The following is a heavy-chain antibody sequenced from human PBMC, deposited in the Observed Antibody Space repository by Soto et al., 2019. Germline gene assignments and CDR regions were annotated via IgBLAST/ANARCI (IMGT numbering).Heavy chain of an antibody. CDR3: AKRYYCSRTTCYGFDY. D-gene: IGHD2-2*01. J-gene: IGHJ4*02. CDR1: GGTFSSYT. CDR2: IIPILGIA. Sequence: SVKVSCKASGGTFSSYTISWVRQAPGQGLEWMGRIIPILGIANYAQKFQGRVTITADNSKNTLYLQMNNLRAEDTAVYSCAKRYYCSRTTCYGFDYWGQGTLVTVSS. V-gene: IGHV1-69*02.